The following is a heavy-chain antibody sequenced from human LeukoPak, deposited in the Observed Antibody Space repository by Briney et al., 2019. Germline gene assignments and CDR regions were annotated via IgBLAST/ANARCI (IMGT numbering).Heavy chain of an antibody. D-gene: IGHD3-10*01. J-gene: IGHJ4*02. CDR1: GFTFSSYW. CDR3: ARDLDPDLWFGELLGYFDY. V-gene: IGHV3-7*01. CDR2: IKQDGSEK. Sequence: PGGSLRLSCAASGFTFSSYWMSWVRQAPGKGLEWVANIKQDGSEKYYVDSVKGRFTISRDNAKNSLYLQMNSLRAEDTAVYYCARDLDPDLWFGELLGYFDYWGQGTLVTVSS.